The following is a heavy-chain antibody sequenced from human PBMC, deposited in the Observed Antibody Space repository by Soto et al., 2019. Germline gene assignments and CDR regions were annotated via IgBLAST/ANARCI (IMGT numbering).Heavy chain of an antibody. Sequence: QVQLQESGPGLVKPSQTLSLTCTVSGGSISSGGYYWSWIRQHPGKGLEWIGYIYHSGTTYYNPSLKSRFTISVATSKNQFSLKLTSVPAADTAVYYCARVRGNPLLGWFDPWGQGTLVTVSS. J-gene: IGHJ5*02. CDR1: GGSISSGGYY. D-gene: IGHD2-2*01. CDR2: IYHSGTT. V-gene: IGHV4-31*03. CDR3: ARVRGNPLLGWFDP.